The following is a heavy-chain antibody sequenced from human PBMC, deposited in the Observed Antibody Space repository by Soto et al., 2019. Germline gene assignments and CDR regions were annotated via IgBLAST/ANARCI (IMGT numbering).Heavy chain of an antibody. CDR3: ASWARRLAAARRALDS. CDR1: GGSFSGYY. Sequence: QVQLQQWGAGLLKPSETLSLTCAVYGGSFSGYYWSWIRQPPGKGLVWIGEINHSGSTNYNPSLRSRVTISVDTSKNHFALTLSSVTAADTAVYNCASWARRLAAARRALDSWGQGTLVTVPP. V-gene: IGHV4-34*01. CDR2: INHSGST. J-gene: IGHJ4*02. D-gene: IGHD6-25*01.